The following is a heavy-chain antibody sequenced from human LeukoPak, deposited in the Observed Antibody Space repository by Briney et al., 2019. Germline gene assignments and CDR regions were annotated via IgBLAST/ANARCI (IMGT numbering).Heavy chain of an antibody. J-gene: IGHJ1*01. CDR1: GFTFSSYA. CDR3: AAIIYDLWSGFQD. CDR2: ISGSGGST. V-gene: IGHV3-23*01. Sequence: GGSLRLSCAASGFTFSSYAMSWVRQAPGKGLEWVSAISGSGGSTYYADSVKGRFTISRDNARNSVYLQMNSLRADDTGVYYCAAIIYDLWSGFQDWGQGTLVTVSS. D-gene: IGHD3-3*01.